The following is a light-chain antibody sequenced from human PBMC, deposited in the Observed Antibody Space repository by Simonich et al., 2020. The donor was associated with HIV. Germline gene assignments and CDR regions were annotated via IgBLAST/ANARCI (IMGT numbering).Light chain of an antibody. Sequence: EIVLTQSPATLSLSPGERATHSCRASQIVSSYLSWYQQKPGQAPTLLIYDASNRATGIPARFSGSGSGTDFNLTISSLEPEDFAVYYCQQRSNWPITFGQGTRLEIK. J-gene: IGKJ5*01. CDR1: QIVSSY. CDR2: DAS. CDR3: QQRSNWPIT. V-gene: IGKV3-11*01.